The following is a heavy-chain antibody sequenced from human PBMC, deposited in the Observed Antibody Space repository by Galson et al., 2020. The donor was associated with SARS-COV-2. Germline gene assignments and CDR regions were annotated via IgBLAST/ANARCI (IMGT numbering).Heavy chain of an antibody. D-gene: IGHD3-3*01. Sequence: SETLSLTCAVYGGSFSGYYWSWIRQPPGKGLEWIGEINHSGSTNYNPSLKSGVTISVDTSKNQFSLKLSAVTAAGTAVYYCARVRPLMYYDFWSGAPQGVYCGMDVWGEGTTVTVSA. CDR3: ARVRPLMYYDFWSGAPQGVYCGMDV. V-gene: IGHV4-34*01. J-gene: IGHJ6*04. CDR2: INHSGST. CDR1: GGSFSGYY.